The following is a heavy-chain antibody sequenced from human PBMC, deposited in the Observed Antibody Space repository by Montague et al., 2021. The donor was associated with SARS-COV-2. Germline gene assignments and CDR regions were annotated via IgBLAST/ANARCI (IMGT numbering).Heavy chain of an antibody. CDR1: GGSFSGYY. CDR2: INHSGST. Sequence: SETLSLTCAVYGGSFSGYYWSWIRQPPGKGLEWIGEINHSGSTNYNPSLTIRVTISVDTSKNQFSLKLSYVTAADTAVYYCARLVVPAARYYYYYYYMDVWGKGTTVTVSS. D-gene: IGHD2-2*01. J-gene: IGHJ6*03. CDR3: ARLVVPAARYYYYYYYMDV. V-gene: IGHV4-34*01.